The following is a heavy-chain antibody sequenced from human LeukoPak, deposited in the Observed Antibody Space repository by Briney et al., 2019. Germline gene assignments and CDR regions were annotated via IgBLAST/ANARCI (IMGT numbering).Heavy chain of an antibody. J-gene: IGHJ6*03. Sequence: SETLSLTCTVSGGSISSYYWSWIRQPPGKGLEWIGYIYYSGSTNYNPSLKSRVTISVDTSKNQFYLKLSSVTAADTAVYYCARGGIAARRPTIYYYYYYMDVWGKGTTVTVSS. CDR2: IYYSGST. CDR3: ARGGIAARRPTIYYYYYYMDV. CDR1: GGSISSYY. V-gene: IGHV4-59*01. D-gene: IGHD6-6*01.